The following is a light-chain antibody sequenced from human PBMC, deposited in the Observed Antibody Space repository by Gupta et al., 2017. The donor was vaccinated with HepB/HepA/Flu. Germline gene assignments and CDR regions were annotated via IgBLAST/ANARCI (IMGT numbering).Light chain of an antibody. Sequence: DIQLTQSPSFLSASIGDRVTITCRASQGINSYLGWYQQKPGKAPKFLIYDASTLQSGVPSRFSGSGSVTEFTLTISSLQPEDFATYYCQQLKSYPLTFGGGTKVEIK. CDR3: QQLKSYPLT. J-gene: IGKJ4*01. CDR1: QGINSY. V-gene: IGKV1-9*01. CDR2: DAS.